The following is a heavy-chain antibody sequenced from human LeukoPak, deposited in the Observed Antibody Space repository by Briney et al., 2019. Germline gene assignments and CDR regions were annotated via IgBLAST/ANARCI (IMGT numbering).Heavy chain of an antibody. CDR3: ARGRDYYGSGAHYYIDV. Sequence: SETLSLTCAVYGGSFSGYYWSWIRQPPGKGLEWIGEINHSGSTNYNPSLKSRVTISVDTSKNQFSLKLSSVTAAGTAVYYCARGRDYYGSGAHYYIDVWGKGTTVTVSS. CDR2: INHSGST. D-gene: IGHD3-10*01. CDR1: GGSFSGYY. V-gene: IGHV4-34*01. J-gene: IGHJ6*03.